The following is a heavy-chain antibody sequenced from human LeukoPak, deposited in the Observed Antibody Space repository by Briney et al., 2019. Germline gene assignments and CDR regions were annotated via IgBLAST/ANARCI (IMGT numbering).Heavy chain of an antibody. V-gene: IGHV3-23*01. CDR3: AKAGNIRFDY. CDR1: GFSLSSYA. J-gene: IGHJ4*02. D-gene: IGHD4-23*01. CDR2: ISSTDAGT. Sequence: GGSLRLSCAASGFSLSSYAMSWVRQAPGKGLEWVSAISSTDAGTYHADSVRGRFTISRDSSKNTLYLQMNSLRAGDTAIYYCAKAGNIRFDYWGQGTLVTVSS.